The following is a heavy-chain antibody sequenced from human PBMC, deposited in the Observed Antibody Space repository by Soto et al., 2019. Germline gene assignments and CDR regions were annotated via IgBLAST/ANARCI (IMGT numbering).Heavy chain of an antibody. CDR1: GGSISSYY. J-gene: IGHJ6*03. D-gene: IGHD6-13*01. CDR3: ARRWGSLQQLVLSPDYYYYYMDV. V-gene: IGHV4-59*08. CDR2: IYYSGST. Sequence: QVQLQESGPGLVKPSETLSLTCTVSGGSISSYYWSWIRQPPGKGLEWIGYIYYSGSTNYNPSRKSRVTISVDTSKNQFSLKLSSVTAADTAVYYCARRWGSLQQLVLSPDYYYYYMDVWGKGTTVTVSS.